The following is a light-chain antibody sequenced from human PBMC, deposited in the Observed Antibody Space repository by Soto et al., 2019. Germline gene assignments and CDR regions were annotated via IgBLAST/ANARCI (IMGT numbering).Light chain of an antibody. Sequence: DIVMTQSPDSLALSLGYRATINCNSSQIVLYSSNNKNSVAWCQQRPGQAPRLLIYGASTRAAGIPDRFSGSGSGTDFTITITRLEPEDSAVYFCQQYTGPPTTFGQGTRLEN. V-gene: IGKV4-1*01. CDR1: QIVLYSSNNKNS. CDR2: GAS. CDR3: QQYTGPPTT. J-gene: IGKJ5*01.